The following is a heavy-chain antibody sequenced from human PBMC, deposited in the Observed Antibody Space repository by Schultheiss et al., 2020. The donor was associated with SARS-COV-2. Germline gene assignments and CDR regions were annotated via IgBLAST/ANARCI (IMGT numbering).Heavy chain of an antibody. CDR1: GGSISSYY. J-gene: IGHJ4*02. CDR2: IYYSGST. V-gene: IGHV4-59*12. CDR3: AREVSGWSREIDY. Sequence: SETLSLTCTVSGGSISSYYWSWIRQPPGKGLEWIGYIYYSGSTYYNPSLKSRVTISVDTSKNQFSLKLSSVTAADTAVYYCAREVSGWSREIDYWGQGTLVTVSS. D-gene: IGHD6-19*01.